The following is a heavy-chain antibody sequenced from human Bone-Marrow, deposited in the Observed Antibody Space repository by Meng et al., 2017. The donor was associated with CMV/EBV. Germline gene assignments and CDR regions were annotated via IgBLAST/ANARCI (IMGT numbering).Heavy chain of an antibody. D-gene: IGHD5-18*01. CDR1: GYTFTGYY. CDR3: ARGEEIQLWFPTVDY. CDR2: INPNSGGT. Sequence: ASVTVSCKDCGYTFTGYYMHWVRQAPGQGLEWMGWINPNSGGTNYTQKSQGRVTMTRDTSISTAYMELSRQRSDDTAVYYCARGEEIQLWFPTVDYWGQGTLVTVSS. V-gene: IGHV1-2*02. J-gene: IGHJ4*02.